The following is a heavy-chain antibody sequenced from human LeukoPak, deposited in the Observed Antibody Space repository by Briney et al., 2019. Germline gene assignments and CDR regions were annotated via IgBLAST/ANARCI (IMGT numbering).Heavy chain of an antibody. Sequence: SETLSLTCTASGCSISSYYWSWIRQPPGKGLEWIGNIYYSGSTNYNPSLKSRGTISVDTSKNQFSLKLSSVTAADTAVYYCASGLWFGDLFWFDPWGQGTLVTVSS. V-gene: IGHV4-59*01. J-gene: IGHJ5*02. CDR3: ASGLWFGDLFWFDP. CDR1: GCSISSYY. CDR2: IYYSGST. D-gene: IGHD3-10*01.